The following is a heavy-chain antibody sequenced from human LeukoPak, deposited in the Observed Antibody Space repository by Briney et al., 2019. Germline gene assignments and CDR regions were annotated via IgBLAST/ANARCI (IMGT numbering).Heavy chain of an antibody. CDR1: GGSISSGGYY. Sequence: SQTLSLTCTVSGGSISSGGYYWSWIRQHPGKGLEWIGYIYYSGSTYYNPSLKSRVTISVDTSKNQFSLKLSSATAADTAVYYCARVPGSYGDEWYFDLWGRGTLVTVSS. CDR3: ARVPGSYGDEWYFDL. D-gene: IGHD1-26*01. CDR2: IYYSGST. V-gene: IGHV4-31*03. J-gene: IGHJ2*01.